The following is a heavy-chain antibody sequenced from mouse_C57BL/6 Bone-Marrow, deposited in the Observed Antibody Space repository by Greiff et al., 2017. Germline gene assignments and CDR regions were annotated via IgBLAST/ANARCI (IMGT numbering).Heavy chain of an antibody. V-gene: IGHV5-4*01. CDR1: GFTFSSYA. CDR2: ISDGGSYT. D-gene: IGHD1-1*01. CDR3: AREHYGSSPDA. Sequence: EVKLMESGGGLVKPGGSLKLSCAASGFTFSSYAMSWVRQTPEKRLEWVATISDGGSYTYYPDNVKGRFTISRDNAKNNLYLQMSHLKSEDTAMYYCAREHYGSSPDAWGTGTTVTVSS. J-gene: IGHJ1*03.